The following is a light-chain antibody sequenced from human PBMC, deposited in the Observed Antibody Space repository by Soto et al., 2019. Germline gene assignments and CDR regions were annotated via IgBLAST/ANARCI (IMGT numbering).Light chain of an antibody. Sequence: ENVLTQSPGTLSLSPGERATLSCRASQSVSSNYLSWYQQKPGQAPRLLIYGASSRATGIPDRFSGSGSGTDFILTISRLEPEDLAVYFCQQYGSLPYTFVQGTKLEIK. V-gene: IGKV3-20*01. CDR3: QQYGSLPYT. J-gene: IGKJ2*01. CDR1: QSVSSNY. CDR2: GAS.